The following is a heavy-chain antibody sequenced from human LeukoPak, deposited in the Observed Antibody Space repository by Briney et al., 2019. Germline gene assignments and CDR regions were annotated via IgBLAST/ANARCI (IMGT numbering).Heavy chain of an antibody. J-gene: IGHJ6*03. V-gene: IGHV4-59*01. CDR1: GGSTSSYS. Sequence: SETLSLTCTVSGGSTSSYSWSWFRRPPGKGREWIGYIFYSGSTNYNPSLKSRVTISVDTSKNQFSLKLSSVTAADTAVYYCARLSVIVGSTLEYYYYYMDVWGQGTTVTVSS. CDR3: ARLSVIVGSTLEYYYYYMDV. CDR2: IFYSGST. D-gene: IGHD1-26*01.